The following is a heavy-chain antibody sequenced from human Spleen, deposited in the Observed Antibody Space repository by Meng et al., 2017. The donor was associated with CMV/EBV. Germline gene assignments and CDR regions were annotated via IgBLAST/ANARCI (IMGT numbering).Heavy chain of an antibody. CDR2: FDWDDDK. V-gene: IGHV2-70*20. CDR1: GFSLSTSGMC. CDR3: ARMPNIVGAQYFDY. D-gene: IGHD1-26*01. J-gene: IGHJ4*02. Sequence: SGPTLVKPTQTLTLTCTFSGFSLSTSGMCVSWVRQPPGKALEWLALFDWDDDKYYSTSLKTRLTISKDTSKNQVVLTMTNMDPVDTATYYCARMPNIVGAQYFDYWGQGTLVTVSS.